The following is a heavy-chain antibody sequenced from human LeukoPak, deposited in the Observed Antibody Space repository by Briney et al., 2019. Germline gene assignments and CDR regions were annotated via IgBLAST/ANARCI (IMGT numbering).Heavy chain of an antibody. V-gene: IGHV1-69*13. CDR3: ARDRDCSSTSCYLDY. Sequence: SVKVSCKASGGTFSSYAISWVRQAPGQGLEWMGGIIPIFGTANYAQKFQGRVTITADESTSTAYMGLSSLRSEDTAVYYCARDRDCSSTSCYLDYWGQGTLVTVSS. CDR2: IIPIFGTA. D-gene: IGHD2-2*01. J-gene: IGHJ4*02. CDR1: GGTFSSYA.